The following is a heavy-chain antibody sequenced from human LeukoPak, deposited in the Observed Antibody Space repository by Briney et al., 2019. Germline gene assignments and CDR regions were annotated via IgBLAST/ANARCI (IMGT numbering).Heavy chain of an antibody. CDR3: ARARNGTLKY. CDR1: GFTFSHYA. J-gene: IGHJ4*02. V-gene: IGHV3-30*01. Sequence: PGRSLRLSCAASGFTFSHYAMHWVRQAPGKGLEWVAVISYDGTNKYYADSVKGRFTISRDNSKNTLHLQMNSLRAEDTAVYYCARARNGTLKYWGQGTLGTVSS. CDR2: ISYDGTNK. D-gene: IGHD1-26*01.